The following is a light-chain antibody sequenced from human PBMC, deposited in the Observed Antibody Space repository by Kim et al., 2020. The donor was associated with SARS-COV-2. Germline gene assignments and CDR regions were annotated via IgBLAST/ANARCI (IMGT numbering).Light chain of an antibody. J-gene: IGKJ1*01. CDR1: QDISNY. CDR3: QQYDNLPPGGGT. Sequence: DIQMTQSPSSLSASVGDRVTITCQASQDISNYLNWYQQKPGKAPKLLIYDASNLETGVPSRFSGSGSGTDFTFTISSLQPEDIATYYCQQYDNLPPGGGTFGQGTKVDIK. V-gene: IGKV1-33*01. CDR2: DAS.